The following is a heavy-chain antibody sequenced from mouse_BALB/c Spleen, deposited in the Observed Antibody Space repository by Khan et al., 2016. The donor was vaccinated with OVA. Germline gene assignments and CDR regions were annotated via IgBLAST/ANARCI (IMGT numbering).Heavy chain of an antibody. CDR1: GFTFSGFG. CDR2: ISSDSSTI. CDR3: ARTGYYYFDY. V-gene: IGHV5-17*02. D-gene: IGHD2-3*01. Sequence: EVELVESGGGLVQPGGSRKLSCAASGFTFSGFGMHWVRQAPEKGLEWVAFISSDSSTIYYADTVKGRFTISRDNPKKTLFLQMTSLRSEDTALYFCARTGYYYFDYWGQGTTLTDSS. J-gene: IGHJ2*01.